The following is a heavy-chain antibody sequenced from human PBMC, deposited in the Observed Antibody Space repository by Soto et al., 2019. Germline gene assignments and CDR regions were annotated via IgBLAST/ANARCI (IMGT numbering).Heavy chain of an antibody. CDR3: ARHSRITIFEGWFDP. Sequence: SETLSLTCTVSGGDVTSSRYYWAWIRQTPGKGLEWIATIYYGGSTYYSASLKSRVTISIDTSKNQFSPKMTSVTAADTAVYYCARHSRITIFEGWFDPWGQGTLVTVSS. J-gene: IGHJ5*02. CDR2: IYYGGST. V-gene: IGHV4-39*01. CDR1: GGDVTSSRYY. D-gene: IGHD3-3*01.